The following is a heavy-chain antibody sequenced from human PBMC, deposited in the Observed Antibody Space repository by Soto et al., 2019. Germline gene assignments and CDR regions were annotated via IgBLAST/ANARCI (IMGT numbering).Heavy chain of an antibody. CDR3: ARADIVVVPAASFDY. Sequence: QVQLVQSGAEVKKPGASVKVSCKASGYTFTSYAMHWVRQAPGQRLEWMGWINAGNGNTKYSQKFQGRVTITRDTSASTAYMELSSLRSEDTAVYCCARADIVVVPAASFDYWGQGTLVTVSS. CDR2: INAGNGNT. J-gene: IGHJ4*02. V-gene: IGHV1-3*01. CDR1: GYTFTSYA. D-gene: IGHD2-2*01.